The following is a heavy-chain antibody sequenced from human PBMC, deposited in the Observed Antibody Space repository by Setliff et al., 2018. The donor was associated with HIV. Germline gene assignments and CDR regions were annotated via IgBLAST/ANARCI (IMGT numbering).Heavy chain of an antibody. V-gene: IGHV1-8*02. CDR1: GYTFTSFG. J-gene: IGHJ6*02. CDR2: MNPNSGNT. CDR3: ASMASSSSWYGTANYYYYGMDV. D-gene: IGHD6-13*01. Sequence: ASVKVSCKPSGYTFTSFGISWVRQAPGQGLEWMGWMNPNSGNTGYAQKFQGRVTMTRNTSISTAYMELSSLRSEDTAVYYCASMASSSSWYGTANYYYYGMDVWGQGTTVTVSS.